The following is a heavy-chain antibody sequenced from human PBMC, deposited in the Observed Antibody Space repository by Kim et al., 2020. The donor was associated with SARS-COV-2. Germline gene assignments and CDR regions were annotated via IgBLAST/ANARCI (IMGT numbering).Heavy chain of an antibody. Sequence: SETLSLTCAVYGGSFSGYYWSWIRQPPGKGLEWIGEINHSGSTNYNPSLKSRVTISVDTSKNQFSLKLSSVTAADTAVYYCGYGNDILTGYEPPVYWGQGTLVTVSS. CDR2: INHSGST. CDR1: GGSFSGYY. V-gene: IGHV4-34*01. D-gene: IGHD3-9*01. J-gene: IGHJ4*02. CDR3: GYGNDILTGYEPPVY.